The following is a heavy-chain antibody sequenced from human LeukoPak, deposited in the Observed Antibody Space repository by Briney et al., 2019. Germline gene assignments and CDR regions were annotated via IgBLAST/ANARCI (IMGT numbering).Heavy chain of an antibody. CDR1: GDSISNYY. J-gene: IGHJ5*02. Sequence: SETLSLTCTVSGDSISNYYWTWIRQPPGKGLEWIGHIYYSGSTNYNPSLKSRVTISLDTSKNQFSLKLRSATAADTAVYYCARELTTNNWFDPWGQGTLVTVSS. CDR2: IYYSGST. V-gene: IGHV4-59*01. D-gene: IGHD4-11*01. CDR3: ARELTTNNWFDP.